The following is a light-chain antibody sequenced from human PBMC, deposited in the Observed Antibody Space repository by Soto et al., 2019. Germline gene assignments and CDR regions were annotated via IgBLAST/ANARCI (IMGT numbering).Light chain of an antibody. J-gene: IGKJ5*01. Sequence: EIVMTHSPATLSVSPCEGATLSSSASQSVRSKLAWYQQKPGQAPRLLIYGASTRATGIPVRFSGSGSGTEFTLTISSLQSEDFAVYYCQQYNNWPPITFGQGTRLEIK. CDR3: QQYNNWPPIT. CDR1: QSVRSK. CDR2: GAS. V-gene: IGKV3-15*01.